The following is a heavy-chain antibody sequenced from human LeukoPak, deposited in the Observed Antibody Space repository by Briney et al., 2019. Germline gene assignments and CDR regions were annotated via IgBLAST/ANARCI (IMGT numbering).Heavy chain of an antibody. V-gene: IGHV4-59*01. CDR1: GGSIRSYF. CDR3: ARAGNNWFDP. Sequence: SETLSLTFIVSGGSIRSYFWSWIRQPPGKGLEWIGYIYYSGSTSYNPSLKSRVTISVDTSKNQFSLKLSSVTAADTAVYYCARAGNNWFDPWGQGTLVTVSS. J-gene: IGHJ5*02. CDR2: IYYSGST.